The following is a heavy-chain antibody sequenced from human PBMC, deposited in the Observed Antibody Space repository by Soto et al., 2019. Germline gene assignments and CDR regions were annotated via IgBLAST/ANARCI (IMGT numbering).Heavy chain of an antibody. J-gene: IGHJ4*02. V-gene: IGHV1-18*01. CDR2: ISAYNGNT. Sequence: ASVKVSCKASGYTFTSYGISWVGQAPGQGLEGMGWISAYNGNTNYAQKLQGRGTMTTDTSTSTAYMELRSLRSDATAVYYCARDRDLRYFYWFFSYFDYWGQGTLVTVSS. D-gene: IGHD3-9*01. CDR3: ARDRDLRYFYWFFSYFDY. CDR1: GYTFTSYG.